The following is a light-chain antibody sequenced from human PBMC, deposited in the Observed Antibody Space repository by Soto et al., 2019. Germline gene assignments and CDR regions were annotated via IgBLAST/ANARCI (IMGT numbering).Light chain of an antibody. J-gene: IGLJ3*02. CDR2: EVS. CDR1: SSDIGAYNY. V-gene: IGLV2-14*01. CDR3: SSFATTSTLL. Sequence: QSALTQPASVCGSPGQSIAISCTGTSSDIGAYNYVSWYQQHPGKAPKLMIYEVSNRPSGVSDRLSGSKSGNTASLTISGLQAEDEADYYCSSFATTSTLLFGGGTKLTV.